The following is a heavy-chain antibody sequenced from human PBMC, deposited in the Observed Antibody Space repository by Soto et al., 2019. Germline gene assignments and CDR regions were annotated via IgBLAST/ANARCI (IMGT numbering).Heavy chain of an antibody. Sequence: SGPTLVNPTETLTLTCTVSGFSLSNARMGVSWIRQPPGKALEWLAHIFSNDEKSYSTSLKSRLTISKDTSKSQVVLTMTNMDPVDTATYYCARLTYSSSWSGRRVQPYNWFDPWGQGTLVTVSS. CDR3: ARLTYSSSWSGRRVQPYNWFDP. J-gene: IGHJ5*02. CDR2: IFSNDEK. CDR1: GFSLSNARMG. V-gene: IGHV2-26*01. D-gene: IGHD6-13*01.